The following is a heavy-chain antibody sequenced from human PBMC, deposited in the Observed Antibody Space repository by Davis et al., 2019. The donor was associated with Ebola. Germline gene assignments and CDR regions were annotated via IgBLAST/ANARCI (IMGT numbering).Heavy chain of an antibody. Sequence: ASVKVSCKASGYTFTSYYMHWVRQAPGQGLEWMGLINPSGGSTSYAQKFQGRVTMTRDTSTSTVYMELSSLRSEDTAVYYCAREFRLDYGGYYYYYGMDVWGQGTTVTVSS. CDR2: INPSGGST. CDR1: GYTFTSYY. J-gene: IGHJ6*02. CDR3: AREFRLDYGGYYYYYGMDV. V-gene: IGHV1-46*01. D-gene: IGHD4-23*01.